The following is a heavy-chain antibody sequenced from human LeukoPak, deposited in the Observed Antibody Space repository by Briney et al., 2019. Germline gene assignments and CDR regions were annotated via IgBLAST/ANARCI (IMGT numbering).Heavy chain of an antibody. V-gene: IGHV1-2*02. CDR2: INPNSGGT. CDR3: ARGTPPSYRLFDY. Sequence: ASVKVSCKASGYTFTGYYMHWVRQAPGQGLEWMGWINPNSGGTNYAQKFQGRVTMTRDTSISTAYMELSRLRSDDTAVYYRARGTPPSYRLFDYWGQGTLVTVSS. J-gene: IGHJ4*02. CDR1: GYTFTGYY. D-gene: IGHD4-11*01.